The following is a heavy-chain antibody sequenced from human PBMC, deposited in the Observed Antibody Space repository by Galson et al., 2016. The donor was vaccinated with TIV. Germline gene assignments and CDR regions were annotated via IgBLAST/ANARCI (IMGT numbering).Heavy chain of an antibody. CDR2: IDPSNGGT. V-gene: IGHV1-46*01. D-gene: IGHD2-21*01. J-gene: IGHJ4*02. CDR1: GYTFTRYY. CDR3: ARLAPCGGDCYFFDD. Sequence: SVKVSCKASGYTFTRYYIHWVRQAAGQGLEWMGIIDPSNGGTAYARKFQGRVTMTRNTSLSTAYLELSSLRSEDTAVYYCARLAPCGGDCYFFDDWGQGTLVTVSS.